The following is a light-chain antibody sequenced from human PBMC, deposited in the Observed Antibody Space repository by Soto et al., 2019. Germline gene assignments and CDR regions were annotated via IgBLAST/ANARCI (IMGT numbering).Light chain of an antibody. V-gene: IGKV3-11*01. J-gene: IGKJ4*01. Sequence: EIVLTQSPATLSSSPVERATLSCMASQTVNSRLAWYQHKPGQAPRLLIYHTSNRATGIPSRFSGSGSGTDFTLTISRLEPEDFALYYCQQYATSPLTFGGGTKVDIK. CDR3: QQYATSPLT. CDR1: QTVNSR. CDR2: HTS.